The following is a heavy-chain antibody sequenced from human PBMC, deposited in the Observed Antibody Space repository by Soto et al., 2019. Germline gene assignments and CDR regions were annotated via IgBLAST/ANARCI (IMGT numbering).Heavy chain of an antibody. V-gene: IGHV1-3*01. D-gene: IGHD3-3*01. CDR3: ARDLGGIWSGYYLWGNWFDP. CDR1: GYTFTSYA. Sequence: ASVKVSCKASGYTFTSYAMHWVRQAPGQRLEWMGWINAGNGNTKYSQKFQGRVTITRETSASTAYMELSSLRSEDTAVYYCARDLGGIWSGYYLWGNWFDPWGQGTLVTVSS. CDR2: INAGNGNT. J-gene: IGHJ5*02.